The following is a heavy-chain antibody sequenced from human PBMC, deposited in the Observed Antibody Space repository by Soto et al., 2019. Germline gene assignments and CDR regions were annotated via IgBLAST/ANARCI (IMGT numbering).Heavy chain of an antibody. D-gene: IGHD3-3*01. J-gene: IGHJ5*02. CDR1: GGSISRDNYY. V-gene: IGHV4-31*03. Sequence: QVQLQESGPGLVRPSQTLSLTCTVSGGSISRDNYYWSWIRQHPGKDLGFLGYICYSGDAYYNPSPKSRLSISVDTSKDQFSLNLPSVTAADTAVYYCSRGLQESWSGKWFDPWGQGTLVNVSS. CDR3: SRGLQESWSGKWFDP. CDR2: ICYSGDA.